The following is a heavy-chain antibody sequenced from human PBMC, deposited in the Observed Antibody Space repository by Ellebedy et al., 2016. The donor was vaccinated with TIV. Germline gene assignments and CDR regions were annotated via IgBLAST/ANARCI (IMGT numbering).Heavy chain of an antibody. CDR2: IYYSGST. D-gene: IGHD1-26*01. Sequence: SETLSLTXTVSGGSISSYYWSWIRQPPGKGLEWIGYIYYSGSTNYNPSLKSRVTISVDTSKNQFSLKLSSVTAADTAVYYCARHGGSLRIVGAASDYFDYWGQGTLVTVSS. CDR3: ARHGGSLRIVGAASDYFDY. CDR1: GGSISSYY. J-gene: IGHJ4*02. V-gene: IGHV4-59*08.